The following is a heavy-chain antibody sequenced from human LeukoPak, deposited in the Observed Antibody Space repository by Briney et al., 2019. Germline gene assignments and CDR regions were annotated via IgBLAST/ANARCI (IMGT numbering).Heavy chain of an antibody. CDR3: AGLCMSTICYNLFDY. CDR1: GFTFSTFS. J-gene: IGHJ4*02. D-gene: IGHD2-2*01. Sequence: GGSLRLSCAASGFTFSTFSMNWVRQAPGKGLEWVSSISGDSGYIYYADSVEGRFTISRDNAKNSLYLQMNSLRAEDTAVYYCAGLCMSTICYNLFDYWGQGTLVTVSS. V-gene: IGHV3-21*01. CDR2: ISGDSGYI.